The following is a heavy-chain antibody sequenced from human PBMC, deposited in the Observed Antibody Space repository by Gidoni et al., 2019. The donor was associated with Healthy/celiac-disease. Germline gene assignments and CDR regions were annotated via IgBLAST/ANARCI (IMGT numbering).Heavy chain of an antibody. J-gene: IGHJ4*02. CDR3: AREGSITMAFDY. Sequence: QVQLVESGGGVVQPGRSLSLSCAASGFTFSSYGMHWVRQAPGKGLEWVAVIWYDGSNKYYADSVKGRFTISRDNSKNTLYLQMNSLRAEDTAVYYCAREGSITMAFDYWGQGTLVTVSS. D-gene: IGHD3-10*01. CDR1: GFTFSSYG. V-gene: IGHV3-33*01. CDR2: IWYDGSNK.